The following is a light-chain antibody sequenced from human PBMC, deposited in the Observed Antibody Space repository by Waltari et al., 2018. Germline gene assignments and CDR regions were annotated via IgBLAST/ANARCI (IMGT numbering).Light chain of an antibody. CDR2: STN. CDR1: SGSVSSIPY. V-gene: IGLV8-61*01. CDR3: ALYIRADVV. J-gene: IGLJ2*01. Sequence: QTVVTQEPSFSVSPGGTVTLTCGLNSGSVSSIPYPSWYKQTPGQAPRTLIYSTNTLSSGVPHRFSGSIVGDKAALTITGAQADDESIYHCALYIRADVVFGGGTKLTVL.